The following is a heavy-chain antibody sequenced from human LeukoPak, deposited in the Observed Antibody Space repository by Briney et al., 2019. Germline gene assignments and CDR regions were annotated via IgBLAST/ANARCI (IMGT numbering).Heavy chain of an antibody. CDR3: TRVEYSSSSVYFDY. CDR2: IRSRAYGGTT. J-gene: IGHJ4*02. D-gene: IGHD6-6*01. CDR1: GFTFGDYA. Sequence: GGSLRLSCTASGFTFGDYAMNWVRQAPGKGLEWVGFIRSRAYGGTTEYAASVKGGFTISVDDSKSIAYLQMNSLQTEDTAVYYCTRVEYSSSSVYFDYWGQGTLVTVSS. V-gene: IGHV3-49*04.